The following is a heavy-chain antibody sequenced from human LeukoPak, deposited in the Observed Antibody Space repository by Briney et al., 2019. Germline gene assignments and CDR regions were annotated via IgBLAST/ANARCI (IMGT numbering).Heavy chain of an antibody. CDR2: ISSSSSYI. J-gene: IGHJ4*02. CDR1: GFTFSSYS. D-gene: IGHD6-13*01. V-gene: IGHV3-21*01. CDR3: AREPRLPGYSTLPIDY. Sequence: SGGSLRLSCAASGFTFSSYSMNWVRQAPGKGLEWVSSISSSSSYIYYADSVKGRFTISRDNAKNSLYLQMNSLRAEDTAVYYCAREPRLPGYSTLPIDYWGQGTLVTVSS.